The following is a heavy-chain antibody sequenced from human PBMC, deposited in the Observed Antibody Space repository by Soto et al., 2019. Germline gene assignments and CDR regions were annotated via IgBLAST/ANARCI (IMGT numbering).Heavy chain of an antibody. J-gene: IGHJ6*02. CDR2: INPSGGST. D-gene: IGHD3-22*01. V-gene: IGHV1-46*03. CDR1: GYTFTSYY. CDR3: ARGTYDSSGYSATGYYYYGMDV. Sequence: ASVKVSCKASGYTFTSYYMHWVRQAPGQGLEWMGIINPSGGSTSYAQRFQGRVTMTRDTSTSTVYMELSSLRSEDTAVYYCARGTYDSSGYSATGYYYYGMDVWGQGTTVTVSS.